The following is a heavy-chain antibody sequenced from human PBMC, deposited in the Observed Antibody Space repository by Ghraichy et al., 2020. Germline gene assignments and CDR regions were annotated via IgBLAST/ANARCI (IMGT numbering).Heavy chain of an antibody. D-gene: IGHD6-19*01. CDR2: IYYSGST. CDR3: ARHAGYSSGWYVSSRNG. CDR1: GGSISSSSYY. V-gene: IGHV4-39*01. Sequence: SETLSLTCTVSGGSISSSSYYWGWIRQPPGKGLEWIGSIYYSGSTYYNPSLKSRVTISVDTSKNQFSLKLSSVTAADTAVYYCARHAGYSSGWYVSSRNGWGQGTLVTVSS. J-gene: IGHJ4*02.